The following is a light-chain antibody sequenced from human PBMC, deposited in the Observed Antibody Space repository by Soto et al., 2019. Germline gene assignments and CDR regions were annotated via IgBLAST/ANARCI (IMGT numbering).Light chain of an antibody. CDR1: QSISSW. CDR2: DAS. J-gene: IGKJ2*01. Sequence: DIQMTKSPSTLSASVGDRVTITCRASQSISSWLAWYQQKPGKAPKLLIYDASSLESGVPSRVSGRGAGTDFTLTISSLQPDDFATYYCQQYNSYSAYTFGQGTKLEIK. V-gene: IGKV1-5*01. CDR3: QQYNSYSAYT.